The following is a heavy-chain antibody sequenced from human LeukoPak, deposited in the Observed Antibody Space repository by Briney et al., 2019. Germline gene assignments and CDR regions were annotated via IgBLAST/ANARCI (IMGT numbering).Heavy chain of an antibody. CDR1: GFSLSTSGVG. CDR2: AYWNNDK. D-gene: IGHD3-10*01. Sequence: ESGPTLVNPTQTLTLTCTFSGFSLSTSGVGVGWIRQPPGKALEWLAVAYWNNDKSYSPSRKSRLTITKDTSKNQVVLKMTNMDPVDTATYYCAHKGRGSGSYNMWGQGTLVTVSS. CDR3: AHKGRGSGSYNM. J-gene: IGHJ4*02. V-gene: IGHV2-5*01.